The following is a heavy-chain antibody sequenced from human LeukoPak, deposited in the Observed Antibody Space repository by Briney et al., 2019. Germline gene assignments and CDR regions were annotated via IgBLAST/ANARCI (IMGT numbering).Heavy chain of an antibody. J-gene: IGHJ4*02. CDR2: ISWNSGSI. Sequence: TGGSLRLSCAASGFTFDDYAMHWVRQAPGKGLEWVSTISWNSGSIGYADSVKGRFTISRDNAKNSLYLQVHSLRAEDTALYYCAKDRTLAVAGTCFDYWGQGTLVTVSS. D-gene: IGHD6-19*01. CDR1: GFTFDDYA. V-gene: IGHV3-9*01. CDR3: AKDRTLAVAGTCFDY.